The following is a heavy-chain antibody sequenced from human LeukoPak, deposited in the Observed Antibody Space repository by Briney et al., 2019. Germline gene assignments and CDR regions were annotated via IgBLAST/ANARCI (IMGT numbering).Heavy chain of an antibody. CDR2: IYYSGST. J-gene: IGHJ1*01. CDR1: GGSISSYY. V-gene: IGHV4-59*12. D-gene: IGHD3-22*01. Sequence: KPSETLSLTCTVSGGSISSYYWSWIRQPPGKGLEWIGYIYYSGSTNYNPSLKSRVTISVDTSKNQFSLKVSSVTAADTAVYYCARALGYYDSSGFPFQHWGQGTLVTVSS. CDR3: ARALGYYDSSGFPFQH.